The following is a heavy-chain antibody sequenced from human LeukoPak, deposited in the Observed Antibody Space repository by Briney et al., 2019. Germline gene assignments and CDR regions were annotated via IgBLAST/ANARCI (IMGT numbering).Heavy chain of an antibody. Sequence: PSETLSLTCTVSGGSISSYYWSWIRQPPGKGLEWIGYIYTSGSTNYNPSLKSRVTISVDTSKNQFSLKLSSVTAADTAVYYCARDIFAGFGNHWFDPWGQGTLVTVSS. CDR3: ARDIFAGFGNHWFDP. CDR1: GGSISSYY. D-gene: IGHD3-9*01. V-gene: IGHV4-4*09. CDR2: IYTSGST. J-gene: IGHJ5*02.